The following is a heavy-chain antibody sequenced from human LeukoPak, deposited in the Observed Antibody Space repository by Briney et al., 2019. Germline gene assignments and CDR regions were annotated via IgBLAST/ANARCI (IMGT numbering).Heavy chain of an antibody. J-gene: IGHJ5*02. D-gene: IGHD6-19*01. Sequence: GESLKISCKGSGYSFTSYWISWVRQMPGKGLEWMGRIDPSDSYTNYSPSSQGHVTISADKSISTAYLQWSSLKASDAAMYYCARHGIAVAGREGNWFDPWGQGTLVTVSS. CDR2: IDPSDSYT. CDR1: GYSFTSYW. CDR3: ARHGIAVAGREGNWFDP. V-gene: IGHV5-10-1*01.